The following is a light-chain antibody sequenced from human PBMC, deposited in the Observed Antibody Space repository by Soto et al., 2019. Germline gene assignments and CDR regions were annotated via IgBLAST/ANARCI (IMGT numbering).Light chain of an antibody. J-gene: IGKJ1*01. V-gene: IGKV1-5*03. CDR3: QQYNSYSWT. CDR1: QSVNRW. CDR2: GTS. Sequence: IQMTHSPSTLSASVLYRVTITFLASQSVNRWLAWYQQKPGKAPKLLIYGTSSLESGVPSRFGGSGSGTEFTLTISSLQPDDFAIYYCQQYNSYSWTFGQGTKVDIK.